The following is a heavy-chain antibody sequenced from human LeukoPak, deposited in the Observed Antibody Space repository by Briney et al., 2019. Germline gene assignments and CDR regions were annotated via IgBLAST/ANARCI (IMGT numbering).Heavy chain of an antibody. CDR1: GFTFRSYW. V-gene: IGHV3-7*01. D-gene: IGHD6-13*01. Sequence: GGSLRLSCAASGFTFRSYWMSWVRQTPGKGLEWVANIKQDGSEKYYVDSVKGRFTISRDNAKNSLYLQMNSLRAEDTAVYYCARVSAAAADDAFDIWGQGTMVTVSS. CDR2: IKQDGSEK. CDR3: ARVSAAAADDAFDI. J-gene: IGHJ3*02.